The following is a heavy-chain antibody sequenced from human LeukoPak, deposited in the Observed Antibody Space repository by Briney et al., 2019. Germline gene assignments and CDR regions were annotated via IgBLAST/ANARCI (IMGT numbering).Heavy chain of an antibody. Sequence: GGSLRLSCAASGFTFSSYAMHWVRQAPGKGLEWVAVISYDGSNKYYADSVKGRFTISRDNSKNTLYLQMNSLKTEDTAVYYCTTLSYYYESGGHFDNRLHDYWGLGTLVTVSS. CDR3: TTLSYYYESGGHFDNRLHDY. D-gene: IGHD3-22*01. CDR1: GFTFSSYA. J-gene: IGHJ4*02. CDR2: ISYDGSNK. V-gene: IGHV3-30*04.